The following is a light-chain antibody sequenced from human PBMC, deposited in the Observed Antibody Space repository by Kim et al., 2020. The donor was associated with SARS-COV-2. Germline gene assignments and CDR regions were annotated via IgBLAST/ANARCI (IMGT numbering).Light chain of an antibody. Sequence: QRVTFSCTGSSSNIGARYDVHWYQQLPGAAPKLLIYGDTHRPSGVPNRFSASKSGTSASLAITGLQAEDEADYYCQSYDSSLRIEVFGTGTKVTVL. CDR2: GDT. V-gene: IGLV1-40*01. J-gene: IGLJ1*01. CDR3: QSYDSSLRIEV. CDR1: SSNIGARYD.